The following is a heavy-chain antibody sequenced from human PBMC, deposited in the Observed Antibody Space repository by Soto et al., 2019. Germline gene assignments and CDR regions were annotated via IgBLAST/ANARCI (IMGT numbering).Heavy chain of an antibody. D-gene: IGHD1-26*01. CDR2: IILMFGTI. CDR3: ARGWTGSEGVIDS. V-gene: IGHV1-69*13. J-gene: IGHJ4*02. CDR1: GGTFSSYG. Sequence: SVKISCKASGGTFSSYGINWVRQAPGQGLEWLGGIILMFGTINYAQKFQARVTITADESTSTAYMELSSLKSDDTAVYYCARGWTGSEGVIDSWGQGTLVTVSS.